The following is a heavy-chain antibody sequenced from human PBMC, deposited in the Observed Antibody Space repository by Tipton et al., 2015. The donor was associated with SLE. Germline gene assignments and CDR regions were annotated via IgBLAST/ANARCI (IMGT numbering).Heavy chain of an antibody. D-gene: IGHD3-16*01. CDR1: GVSTSSNY. CDR2: IHYRGGT. Sequence: TLSLTCTVSGVSTSSNYWSWIRQPPGKVLEWIGYIHYRGGTNYTPSLKSRVTISVDTSKNQFSLKLSSVTAADTAVYYCAREVYGIFDSWGQGALVTVSS. V-gene: IGHV4-59*01. CDR3: AREVYGIFDS. J-gene: IGHJ4*02.